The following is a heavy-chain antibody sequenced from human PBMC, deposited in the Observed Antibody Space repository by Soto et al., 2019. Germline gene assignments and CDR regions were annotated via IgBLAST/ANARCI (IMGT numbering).Heavy chain of an antibody. CDR3: AGGSYGSGSYFQAYFDF. Sequence: QVHLQESGPGLVEPSQTLSLTCSVSGGSISSTGYYWSWIRQTPGKGLEGIGYIYHTGSTKYNPSLKSRLSISIDTSKNQVSLRLSSLTAADTALCYCAGGSYGSGSYFQAYFDFWGQGTMVTVSS. CDR1: GGSISSTGYY. J-gene: IGHJ4*02. D-gene: IGHD3-10*01. V-gene: IGHV4-31*03. CDR2: IYHTGST.